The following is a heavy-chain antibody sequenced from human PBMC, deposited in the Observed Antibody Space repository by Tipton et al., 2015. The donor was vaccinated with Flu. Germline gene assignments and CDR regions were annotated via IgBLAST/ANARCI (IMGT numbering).Heavy chain of an antibody. J-gene: IGHJ3*02. V-gene: IGHV4-59*01. CDR2: IYYSGST. D-gene: IGHD3-10*01. CDR1: GGSISSYY. CDR3: ARGYYGSGYDAFDI. Sequence: TLSLTCTVSGGSISSYYWSWIRQPPGKGLEWIGYIYYSGSTNYNPSLKSRVTISVDTSKNQFSLKLSSVTAADTAVYYCARGYYGSGYDAFDIWGQGTMVTVSS.